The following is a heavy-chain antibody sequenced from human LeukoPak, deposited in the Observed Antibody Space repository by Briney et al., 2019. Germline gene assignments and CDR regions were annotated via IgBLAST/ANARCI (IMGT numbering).Heavy chain of an antibody. CDR1: GFTFSGYW. V-gene: IGHV3-7*03. CDR3: ARGGGLDV. CDR2: INHNGNVN. J-gene: IGHJ6*02. D-gene: IGHD3-16*01. Sequence: GGSLRLSCAASGFTFSGYWWNWARQAPGKGLEWVASINHNGNVNYYVDSVKGRFTISRDNAKNSLYLQMSNLRAEDTAVYFCARGGGLDVWGQGATVTVSS.